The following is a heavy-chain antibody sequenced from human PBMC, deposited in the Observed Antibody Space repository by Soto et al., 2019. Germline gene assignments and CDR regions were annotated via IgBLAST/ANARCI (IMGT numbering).Heavy chain of an antibody. J-gene: IGHJ3*02. D-gene: IGHD2-15*01. Sequence: EVQLVESGRGLALPGRSLRLSCAASESTFDDDAMHWVRQAPGKGLEWGSGISCNSGSIGYAESVKGRFTISRDNAKNSLYLQVNSLRAEDTALYYGAKDIVGLPDHAAFDIWGQGTTVTVSS. V-gene: IGHV3-9*01. CDR3: AKDIVGLPDHAAFDI. CDR2: ISCNSGSI. CDR1: ESTFDDDA.